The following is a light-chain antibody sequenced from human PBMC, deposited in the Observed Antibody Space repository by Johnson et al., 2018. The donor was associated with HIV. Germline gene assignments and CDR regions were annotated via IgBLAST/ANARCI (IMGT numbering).Light chain of an antibody. J-gene: IGLJ1*01. CDR1: SSNIGNNY. CDR2: DNN. CDR3: GTWDTSLSGGGV. V-gene: IGLV1-51*01. Sequence: HSVLTQPPSVSAAPGQRVTISCSGSSSNIGNNYVSWYQQLPGTAPKLLIYDNNKRPSGIPDRFSGSKSGTSATLGITGLQTGDEADYYCGTWDTSLSGGGVCGTGTKVTVL.